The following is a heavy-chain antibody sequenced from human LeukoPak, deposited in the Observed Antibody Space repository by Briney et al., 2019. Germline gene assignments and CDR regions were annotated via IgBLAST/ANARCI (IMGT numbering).Heavy chain of an antibody. Sequence: SETLSLTCTVSGGSISSGGYYWSWIRQHPGKGLEWIGYIYYSGSTYYNPSPKSRVTISVDTSKNQFSLKLSSVTAADTAVYYCARESPRYCSGGSCYPNWFDPWGQGTLATVSS. CDR2: IYYSGST. CDR3: ARESPRYCSGGSCYPNWFDP. J-gene: IGHJ5*02. D-gene: IGHD2-15*01. CDR1: GGSISSGGYY. V-gene: IGHV4-31*03.